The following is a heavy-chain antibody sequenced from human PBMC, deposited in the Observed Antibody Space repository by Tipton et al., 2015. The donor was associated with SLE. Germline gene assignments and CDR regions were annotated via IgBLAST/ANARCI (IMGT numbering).Heavy chain of an antibody. Sequence: TLSLTCFVSGGYITSDIYYWGWIRQPPGKGLEWIGSVYDSGTTYYNPSLESRLTMTVDTSKTQFSLKLSSVTAADTAMHYCARRFGSGYYKYLDYWGQGTPVTVSS. V-gene: IGHV4-39*07. J-gene: IGHJ4*02. D-gene: IGHD3-3*01. CDR1: GGYITSDIYY. CDR2: VYDSGTT. CDR3: ARRFGSGYYKYLDY.